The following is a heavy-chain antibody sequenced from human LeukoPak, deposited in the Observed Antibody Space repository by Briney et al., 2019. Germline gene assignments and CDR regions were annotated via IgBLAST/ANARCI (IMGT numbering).Heavy chain of an antibody. Sequence: GESLKISCKGSGYSFTTYWIGWVRQMPGKGLEWMGIIYPGDSDTRYSPSFQGQVTFSADKSISTAYLQWSSLKASDTAMYYCARQSHCSGGSCFTDGFDIWGQGTMVTVSS. CDR3: ARQSHCSGGSCFTDGFDI. CDR2: IYPGDSDT. CDR1: GYSFTTYW. J-gene: IGHJ3*02. D-gene: IGHD2-15*01. V-gene: IGHV5-51*01.